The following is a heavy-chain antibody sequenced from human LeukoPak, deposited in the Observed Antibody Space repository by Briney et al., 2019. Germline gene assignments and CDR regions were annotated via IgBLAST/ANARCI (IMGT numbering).Heavy chain of an antibody. V-gene: IGHV6-1*01. Sequence: SQTLSPTCALVRDRASINSAGWDWIRQSPSRGLEWPGRTYYRSKWYNDYAVSVKSRITINPDTSKNQFSLQLNSVTPEDTAVYYCARDLLLLRAFDYWGQGTLVTVSS. CDR1: RDRASINSAG. CDR2: TYYRSKWYN. CDR3: ARDLLLLRAFDY. J-gene: IGHJ4*02.